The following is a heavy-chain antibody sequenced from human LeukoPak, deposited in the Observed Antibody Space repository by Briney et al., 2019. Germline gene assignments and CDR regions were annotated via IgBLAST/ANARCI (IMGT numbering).Heavy chain of an antibody. CDR3: ARVTGYMIEDYFDY. CDR2: IYHSGTT. J-gene: IGHJ4*02. V-gene: IGHV4-38-2*01. Sequence: SXTLSLTCGVSGDSISSNYYWGWIRQPPGKGLEWIGNIYHSGTTYYSSSLKSRVTISVDTSKNQFSLKLTSVTAADTAVYYCARVTGYMIEDYFDYWGQGTLVTVSS. D-gene: IGHD3-22*01. CDR1: GDSISSNYY.